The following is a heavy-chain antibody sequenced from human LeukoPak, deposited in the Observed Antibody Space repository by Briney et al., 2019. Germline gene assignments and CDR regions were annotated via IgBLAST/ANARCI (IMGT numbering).Heavy chain of an antibody. CDR2: IWYDGSNK. CDR1: GFTFSSYG. Sequence: GRSLRLSCAASGFTFSSYGMHWVRQAPGKGLEWVAVIWYDGSNKYYADSVKGRFTISRDNSKNTLYLQMNGLRAEDTAVYYCAREGYDFWFDYWGQGTLVTVSS. J-gene: IGHJ4*02. V-gene: IGHV3-33*01. D-gene: IGHD3-3*01. CDR3: AREGYDFWFDY.